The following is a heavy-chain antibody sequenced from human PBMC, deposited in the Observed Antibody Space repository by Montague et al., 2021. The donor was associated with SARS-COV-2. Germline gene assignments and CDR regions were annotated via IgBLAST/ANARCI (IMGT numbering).Heavy chain of an antibody. V-gene: IGHV4-59*11. CDR2: IYYSGTT. CDR1: GASISSHY. Sequence: SETLSLTRSLSGASISSHYYCWIRQSPGKGLEWIGYIYYSGTTIXNPSLESRVTTSVDTSSNVFSLELRSVTAADTAIYYCARYEAVADAFDIWGQGTVVTVS. D-gene: IGHD6-19*01. J-gene: IGHJ3*02. CDR3: ARYEAVADAFDI.